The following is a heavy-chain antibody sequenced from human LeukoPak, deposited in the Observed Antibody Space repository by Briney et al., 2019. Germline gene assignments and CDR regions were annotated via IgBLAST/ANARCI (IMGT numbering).Heavy chain of an antibody. J-gene: IGHJ4*02. CDR1: GYTFTSYG. Sequence: ASVKVSCKASGYTFTSYGISWVRQAPGQGLEWMGWISAYNGNTNYAQKLQGRVTMTTDTSTSTAYMELRSLRSDDTAVYYCARDGSEAAFFWHFDYWGQGTLVTVSS. CDR3: ARDGSEAAFFWHFDY. D-gene: IGHD2-15*01. CDR2: ISAYNGNT. V-gene: IGHV1-18*01.